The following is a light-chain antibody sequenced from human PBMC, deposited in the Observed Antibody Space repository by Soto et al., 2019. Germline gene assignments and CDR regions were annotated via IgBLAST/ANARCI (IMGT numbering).Light chain of an antibody. V-gene: IGLV1-40*01. Sequence: QSELTQPPSVTGAPGQRVTISCTGSNSNIGAGYDVHWYRQFPGTAPKLLIYGNINRPSGVPDRFSGSKSGTSASLAITGLQAEDEAHYYCHSFDSRLIGLLFGGGTKLTVL. CDR2: GNI. CDR1: NSNIGAGYD. J-gene: IGLJ2*01. CDR3: HSFDSRLIGLL.